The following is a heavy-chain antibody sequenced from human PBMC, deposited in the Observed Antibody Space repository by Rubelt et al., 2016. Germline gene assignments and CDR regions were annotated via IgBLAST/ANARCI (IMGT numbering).Heavy chain of an antibody. Sequence: QVQLVQSGAEVKKPGASVTVSCKASGYTFTSYAMHWVRQAPGQRLEWMGWINAGHGNTKYSQKFQGRVTITRDTSASTAYMGLSSLRSEDTAVYYCARAQRIRLLMVYAPTFDYWGQGTLVTVSS. CDR3: ARAQRIRLLMVYAPTFDY. V-gene: IGHV1-3*01. D-gene: IGHD2-8*01. CDR2: INAGHGNT. J-gene: IGHJ4*02. CDR1: GYTFTSYA.